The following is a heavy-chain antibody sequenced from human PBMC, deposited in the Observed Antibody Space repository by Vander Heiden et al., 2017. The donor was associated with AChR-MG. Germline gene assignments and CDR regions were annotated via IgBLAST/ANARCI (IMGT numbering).Heavy chain of an antibody. D-gene: IGHD6-13*01. CDR2: ISWNSGSI. J-gene: IGHJ4*02. CDR1: GFPFDDYA. V-gene: IGHV3-9*01. CDR3: AKDSLLYSSSWYPFDY. Sequence: EVQLVESGGGLVQPGRSLRLSCAASGFPFDDYAMHWVRQAPGKGLEWVSGISWNSGSIGYADSVKGRFTISRDNAKNSLYLQMNSLRAEDTALYYCAKDSLLYSSSWYPFDYWGQGTLVTVSS.